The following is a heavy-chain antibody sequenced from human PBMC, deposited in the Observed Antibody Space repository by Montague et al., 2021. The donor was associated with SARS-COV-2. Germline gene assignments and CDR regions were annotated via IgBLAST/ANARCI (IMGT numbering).Heavy chain of an antibody. D-gene: IGHD3-22*01. CDR2: ISYSGST. CDR3: ARHGRSRIARTVVVIGYFDY. Sequence: SETLSLTCSVSGGSISSSSYYWGWIRQPPGKGLEWIGGISYSGSTYYNPSLKSRVTISVDTSKNQFSLNLSSVTAADTAVYYCARHGRSRIARTVVVIGYFDYWGQGTLVTVSS. J-gene: IGHJ4*02. V-gene: IGHV4-39*01. CDR1: GGSISSSSYY.